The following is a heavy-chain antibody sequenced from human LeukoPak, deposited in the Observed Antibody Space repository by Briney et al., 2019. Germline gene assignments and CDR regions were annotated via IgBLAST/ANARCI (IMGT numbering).Heavy chain of an antibody. Sequence: SETLSLTCAVYGGSFSGYYWSWIRQPPGKGLEWIGEINHSGSTNYNPSPKSRVTISVDTSKNQFSLKLSSVTAADTAVYFCARGGPPGYYYDYYMDVWGKGTTVTISS. CDR1: GGSFSGYY. V-gene: IGHV4-34*01. CDR3: ARGGPPGYYYDYYMDV. J-gene: IGHJ6*03. CDR2: INHSGST.